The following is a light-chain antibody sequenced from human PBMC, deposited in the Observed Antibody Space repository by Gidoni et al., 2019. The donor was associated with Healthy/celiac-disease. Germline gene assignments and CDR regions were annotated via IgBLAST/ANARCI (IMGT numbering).Light chain of an antibody. Sequence: DIQMTQSPSSLSASVGDRVTITCQASQDISNYLNWYQQKPGKAPKLLIYDASNLATGVPSRFSGSGSGTDFTFTISSLQPEDIATYYCQQYDNLPSTFGGXTKVEIK. CDR2: DAS. J-gene: IGKJ4*01. CDR1: QDISNY. V-gene: IGKV1-33*01. CDR3: QQYDNLPST.